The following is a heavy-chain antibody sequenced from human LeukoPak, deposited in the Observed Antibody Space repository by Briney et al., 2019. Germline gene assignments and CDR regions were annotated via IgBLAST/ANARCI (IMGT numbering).Heavy chain of an antibody. CDR2: IWYDGSKK. Sequence: GGSLRLSCAASGFTFSSHGMHWVRQAPGKGLEWVAVIWYDGSKKHYADSVKGRLTISRDNSKNTLYLQMNSLRVEDTAVYYCARGRYYGSGSYYPVTDYWGQGTLVTVSS. CDR1: GFTFSSHG. D-gene: IGHD3-10*01. J-gene: IGHJ4*02. CDR3: ARGRYYGSGSYYPVTDY. V-gene: IGHV3-33*08.